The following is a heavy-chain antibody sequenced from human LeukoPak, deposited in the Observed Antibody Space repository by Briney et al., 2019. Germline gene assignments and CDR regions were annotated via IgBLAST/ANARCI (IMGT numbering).Heavy chain of an antibody. CDR3: ARETPREMATINDAFDI. CDR2: IYYSGST. V-gene: IGHV4-59*01. J-gene: IGHJ3*02. D-gene: IGHD5-24*01. CDR1: GGSFSGYY. Sequence: SETLSLTCAVYGGSFSGYYWSWIRQPPGKGLEWIGYIYYSGSTNYNPSLKSRVTISVDTSKNQFSLKLSSVTAADTAVYYCARETPREMATINDAFDIWGQGTMVTVSS.